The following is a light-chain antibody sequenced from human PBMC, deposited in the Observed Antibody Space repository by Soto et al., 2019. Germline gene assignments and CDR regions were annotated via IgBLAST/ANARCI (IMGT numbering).Light chain of an antibody. CDR1: GNDIGGFNF. V-gene: IGLV2-14*03. CDR3: GSYTGTTTLGYV. Sequence: QSVLTQPASVSGSPGQSITISCTGTGNDIGGFNFVSWYQQHPGKAPKLIIYDVSDRPSGVSNRFSGSESGNTASLTISGLQTEDEAAYYCGSYTGTTTLGYVFGTGTKVTVL. J-gene: IGLJ1*01. CDR2: DVS.